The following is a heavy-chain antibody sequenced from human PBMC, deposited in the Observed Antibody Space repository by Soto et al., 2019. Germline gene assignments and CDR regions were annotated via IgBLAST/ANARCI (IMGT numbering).Heavy chain of an antibody. J-gene: IGHJ4*02. Sequence: GGSLRLSCAASGFTFSSYSMNWVRQAPGKGLEWVSSISGSSSYIFYADSVKGRFTISRDNAKNSLYLQMNSLRVEDTAVYYCARDPRVLYYFDYWGQGTLVTVSS. V-gene: IGHV3-21*01. CDR1: GFTFSSYS. CDR2: ISGSSSYI. CDR3: ARDPRVLYYFDY. D-gene: IGHD3-10*01.